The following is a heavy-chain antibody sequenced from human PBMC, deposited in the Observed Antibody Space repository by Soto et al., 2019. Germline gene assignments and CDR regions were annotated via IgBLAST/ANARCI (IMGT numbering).Heavy chain of an antibody. V-gene: IGHV3-21*01. D-gene: IGHD1-7*01. Sequence: EVQLVESGGGLVKPGGSLRLSCAASGFSFSSDSMGWVRQAPGKGLEWVSSISSSGSFMNYADSVKGRFTISRDNAKNSRYLQMSSLKDEDTAVYYCARDPPTGTTLDWVDSWGQGTRVTVSS. CDR2: ISSSGSFM. CDR3: ARDPPTGTTLDWVDS. CDR1: GFSFSSDS. J-gene: IGHJ5*01.